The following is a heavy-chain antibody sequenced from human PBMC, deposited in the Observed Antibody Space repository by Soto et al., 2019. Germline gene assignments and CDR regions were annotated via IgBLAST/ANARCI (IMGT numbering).Heavy chain of an antibody. J-gene: IGHJ4*02. CDR1: GFIFSSYG. CDR3: AKSVYNWNDGFFDY. CDR2: ISYDGINK. D-gene: IGHD1-1*01. V-gene: IGHV3-30*18. Sequence: QVKLVESRGGVVQPGRSLRLSCAASGFIFSSYGMHWVRQAPGKGLEWVAVISYDGINKYYSDSVKGRFTISRDNSKNTLYLQMNSLRAEDTAVYYCAKSVYNWNDGFFDYWGQGTLVTVSS.